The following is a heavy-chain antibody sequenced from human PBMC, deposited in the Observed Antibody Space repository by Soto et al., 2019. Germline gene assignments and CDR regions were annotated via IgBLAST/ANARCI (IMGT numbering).Heavy chain of an antibody. Sequence: SETLSLTCSVSGGSMNTYYWSWIRQPPGKGLEWIGYIYSSGSTNYKLSLKSRVVFSVDTSKNQFSLKLSSVTAADTAVYYCARGSGNPFDYWGQGTMVTVSS. CDR1: GGSMNTYY. CDR3: ARGSGNPFDY. J-gene: IGHJ4*02. D-gene: IGHD2-15*01. CDR2: IYSSGST. V-gene: IGHV4-59*01.